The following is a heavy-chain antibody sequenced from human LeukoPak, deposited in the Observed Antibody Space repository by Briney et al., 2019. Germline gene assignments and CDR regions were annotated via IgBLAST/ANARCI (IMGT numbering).Heavy chain of an antibody. V-gene: IGHV3-33*01. CDR2: IWYDGSNK. CDR1: GFTFSSYG. D-gene: IGHD2-2*01. CDR3: ARDPGYCSSTSCPPGNYMDV. Sequence: PGGSLRLSCAASGFTFSSYGMHWVRQAPGKGLEWVAVIWYDGSNKYYADSVKGRFTISRDNSKNTLYLQMNSLRAEDTAVYYCARDPGYCSSTSCPPGNYMDVWGKGTTVTVSS. J-gene: IGHJ6*03.